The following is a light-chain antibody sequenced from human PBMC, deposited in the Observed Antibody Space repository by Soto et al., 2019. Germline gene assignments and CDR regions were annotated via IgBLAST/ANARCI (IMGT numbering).Light chain of an antibody. Sequence: EIVLTQSPGTLSLSPGERATLSCRASQSVSSSYFAWYQQKPGQAPRLLIYGASSRATGITDRFSGSGSVTDFTLTISRLEPADFSVYYCQQYGSSPVGAFGQGTKVEIK. J-gene: IGKJ1*01. CDR3: QQYGSSPVGA. V-gene: IGKV3-20*01. CDR2: GAS. CDR1: QSVSSSY.